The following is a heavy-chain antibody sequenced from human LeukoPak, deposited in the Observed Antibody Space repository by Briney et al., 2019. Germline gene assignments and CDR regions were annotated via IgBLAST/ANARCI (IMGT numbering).Heavy chain of an antibody. D-gene: IGHD3-9*01. J-gene: IGHJ4*02. Sequence: GGSLRLSCAASGFTVSSHFMSWVRQAPGKGLEWVSVIYSGGLTYYADSVKGRFTISRDTSRNTLYLQMNSLRAEDTAVYYCAREPLTGYYGFDYWGQGTLVTVPS. CDR2: IYSGGLT. CDR1: GFTVSSHF. V-gene: IGHV3-53*01. CDR3: AREPLTGYYGFDY.